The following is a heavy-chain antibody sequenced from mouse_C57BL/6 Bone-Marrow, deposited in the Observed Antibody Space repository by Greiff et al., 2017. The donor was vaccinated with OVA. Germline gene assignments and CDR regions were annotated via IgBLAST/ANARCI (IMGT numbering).Heavy chain of an antibody. J-gene: IGHJ2*01. Sequence: VKLVESGAELVKPGASVKLSCKASGYTFTSYWMHWVKQRPGQGLEWIGMIHPNSGSTNYNEKFKSKATLTVDKSSSTAYMQLISLTSEDSSVYYCARSGPFITTVVDFDYWGQGTTLTVSS. V-gene: IGHV1-64*01. D-gene: IGHD1-1*01. CDR1: GYTFTSYW. CDR2: IHPNSGST. CDR3: ARSGPFITTVVDFDY.